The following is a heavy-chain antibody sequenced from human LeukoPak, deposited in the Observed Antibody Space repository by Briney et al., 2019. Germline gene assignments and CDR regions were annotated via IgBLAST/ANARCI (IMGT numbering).Heavy chain of an antibody. D-gene: IGHD3-22*01. V-gene: IGHV1-24*01. CDR2: FDPEDGET. J-gene: IGHJ3*02. Sequence: GASVRVSCKVSGYTLTELSMHWVRQAPGKGLEGMGGFDPEDGETIYAQKVQGRVTMTEDTSTDTAYMELSSLRSEDTAVYYCATGEKVVVPDAFDIWGQGTMVTVSS. CDR1: GYTLTELS. CDR3: ATGEKVVVPDAFDI.